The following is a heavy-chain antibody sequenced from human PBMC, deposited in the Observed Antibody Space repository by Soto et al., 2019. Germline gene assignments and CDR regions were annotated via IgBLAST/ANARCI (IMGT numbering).Heavy chain of an antibody. CDR2: IYHSGST. V-gene: IGHV4-4*02. D-gene: IGHD3-10*02. J-gene: IGHJ6*02. CDR1: GGSISSSNW. Sequence: SENLSLTCAVSGGSISSSNWWGLVRQPPGNGLEWIGEIYHSGSTNYNPSLKSRVTISVDKSKNQFSLKLSSVTAADTAVYYCASVRGGYYYAMDVWGQGTTVT. CDR3: ASVRGGYYYAMDV.